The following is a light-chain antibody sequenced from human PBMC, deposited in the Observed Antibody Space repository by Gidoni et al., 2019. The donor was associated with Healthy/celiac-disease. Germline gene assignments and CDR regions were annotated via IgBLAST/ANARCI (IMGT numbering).Light chain of an antibody. J-gene: IGKJ4*01. CDR3: MQGLKTPLT. Sequence: DIVMTQSPLSLPVTPGEPASISCRSSQSLLHRNGYNYLDWYLQKPGQSPKLLIYLGSNRASGVPERFSGSGSGTDFTLKISRVEAEDVGVYYCMQGLKTPLTFGGGTKVEIK. CDR2: LGS. V-gene: IGKV2-28*01. CDR1: QSLLHRNGYNY.